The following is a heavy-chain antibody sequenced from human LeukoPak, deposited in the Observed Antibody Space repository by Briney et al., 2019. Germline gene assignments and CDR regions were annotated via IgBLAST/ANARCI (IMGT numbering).Heavy chain of an antibody. V-gene: IGHV3-66*01. CDR1: EFSVGSNY. CDR2: IHSGGST. Sequence: GGSLRLSCAASEFSVGSNYMTWVRQAPGKGLEWVSLIHSGGSTYYADSVEGRFTISRDNSKNTLYLQMNSLRAEDTAVYYCARDPWGAVAGESFDYWGQGTLVTVSS. CDR3: ARDPWGAVAGESFDY. D-gene: IGHD6-19*01. J-gene: IGHJ4*02.